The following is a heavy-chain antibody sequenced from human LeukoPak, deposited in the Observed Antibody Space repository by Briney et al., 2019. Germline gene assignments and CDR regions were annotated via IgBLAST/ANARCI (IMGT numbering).Heavy chain of an antibody. Sequence: SETLSLTCTVSGGSISSYYWSWIRQPPGKGLEWIGYIYYSESTNYNPSLKSRVTISVDTSKNQFSLKLSSVTAADTAAYYCARVFMVRGVFDYWGQGTLVTVSS. J-gene: IGHJ4*02. CDR2: IYYSEST. D-gene: IGHD3-10*01. CDR3: ARVFMVRGVFDY. CDR1: GGSISSYY. V-gene: IGHV4-59*01.